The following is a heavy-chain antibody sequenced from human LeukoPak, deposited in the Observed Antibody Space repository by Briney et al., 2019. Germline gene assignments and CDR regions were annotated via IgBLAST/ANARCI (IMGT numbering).Heavy chain of an antibody. CDR2: ISGSGGST. V-gene: IGHV3-23*01. CDR3: AKWGDYDVLTGYYVPDY. J-gene: IGHJ4*02. D-gene: IGHD3-9*01. CDR1: GFTFSSYA. Sequence: GGSLRLSCAASGFTFSSYAMSWVRQAPGKGLEWVSAISGSGGSTYYADSVKGRFTVSRDNSKGTLYLQMNSLRAEDTALYYCAKWGDYDVLTGYYVPDYWGQGTLVTVSS.